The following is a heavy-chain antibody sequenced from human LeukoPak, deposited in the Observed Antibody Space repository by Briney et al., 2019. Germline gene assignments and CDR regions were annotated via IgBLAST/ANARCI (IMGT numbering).Heavy chain of an antibody. CDR1: GGSISSSGFY. Sequence: SETLSLTCTVSGGSISSSGFYWDWIRQPPGKGLEWIGTIYYSGTTYYTPSLKSRVIISVDTSKNQFSLKVSSVTAADTAVYYCARQHSGSHDYWGQGTLVTVSS. CDR2: IYYSGTT. CDR3: ARQHSGSHDY. D-gene: IGHD1-26*01. J-gene: IGHJ4*02. V-gene: IGHV4-39*01.